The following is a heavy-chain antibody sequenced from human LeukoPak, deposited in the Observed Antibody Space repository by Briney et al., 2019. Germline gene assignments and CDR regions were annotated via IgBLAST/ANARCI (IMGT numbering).Heavy chain of an antibody. CDR2: INSDGSST. CDR3: ARDYYDSSGYYSSLAFDI. D-gene: IGHD3-22*01. J-gene: IGHJ3*02. Sequence: GGSLRLSCAASGFTFSSYWMHWVRQAPGKGLVWVSRINSDGSSTSYADSVKGRFTISRDNAKNTLYLQMNSLRVEDTAVYYCARDYYDSSGYYSSLAFDIWGQGTMVTVSS. CDR1: GFTFSSYW. V-gene: IGHV3-74*01.